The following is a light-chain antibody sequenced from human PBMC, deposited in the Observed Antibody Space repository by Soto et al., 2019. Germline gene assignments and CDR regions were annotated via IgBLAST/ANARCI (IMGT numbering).Light chain of an antibody. J-gene: IGKJ2*01. CDR3: QQYHGSPYT. Sequence: EIGLTQAPGTQSLSPGERATLSCRASQSRTSSYLAWYQQKPGQAPRLLIYATSSRVTGIPDRFSGGGSGTDFTLTISRLEPEDFAVYYCQQYHGSPYTFGQGTKLEIK. V-gene: IGKV3-20*01. CDR2: ATS. CDR1: QSRTSSY.